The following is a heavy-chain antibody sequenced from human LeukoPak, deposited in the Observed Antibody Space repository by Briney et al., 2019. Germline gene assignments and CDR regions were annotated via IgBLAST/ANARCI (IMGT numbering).Heavy chain of an antibody. CDR3: ASVAAAGPVDY. Sequence: GGSLRLSCAASGISVSNNYMSWVRQAPGKGLEWVSVTYTGRSTYYADSVKGRFTIYRDNSKNMLYLQMNSLRAEDTAVYYCASVAAAGPVDYWGQGTLVTVSS. J-gene: IGHJ4*02. CDR2: TYTGRST. V-gene: IGHV3-53*01. CDR1: GISVSNNY. D-gene: IGHD6-13*01.